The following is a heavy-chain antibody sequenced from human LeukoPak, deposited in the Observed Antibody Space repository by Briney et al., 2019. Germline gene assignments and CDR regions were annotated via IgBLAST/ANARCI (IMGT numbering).Heavy chain of an antibody. CDR1: GFTFSSCW. CDR3: ATSSGSSY. D-gene: IGHD6-25*01. Sequence: PGGSLRLSCAASGFTFSSCWMAWFRQAPGKGLEWVAHIKQDGSLEYYVDSVKGRFTISRDNAKSSLYLQMNSLRAEDTAVYYCATSSGSSYWGQGTLVTVSS. J-gene: IGHJ4*02. V-gene: IGHV3-7*01. CDR2: IKQDGSLE.